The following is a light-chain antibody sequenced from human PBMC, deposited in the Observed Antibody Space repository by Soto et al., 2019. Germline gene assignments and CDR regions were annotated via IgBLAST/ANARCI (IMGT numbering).Light chain of an antibody. V-gene: IGKV2-28*01. Sequence: DIVMTQSPLSLPATPGEPASISCRSSQTVLRSNGKNHLSWYLQKPGQSPQLLIYMASNRASGIPDWFSGSASGTDFTLKISRVEAEDVGVYYCMQSLQTPWTFGQGTRVEIK. CDR2: MAS. J-gene: IGKJ1*01. CDR3: MQSLQTPWT. CDR1: QTVLRSNGKNH.